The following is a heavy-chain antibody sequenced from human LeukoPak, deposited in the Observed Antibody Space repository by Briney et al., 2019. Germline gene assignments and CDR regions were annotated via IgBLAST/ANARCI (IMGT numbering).Heavy chain of an antibody. Sequence: PGGSLRLSCTVSGFTVSTNSMSWVRQAPGKGLEWVSFIYSDNTHYSDSVKGRFTISRDNSKNTLYLQMNSLRAEDTAVYYCAKDTYSYGGYYYMDVWGKGTTVTVSS. CDR1: GFTVSTNS. CDR3: AKDTYSYGGYYYMDV. J-gene: IGHJ6*03. V-gene: IGHV3-53*01. CDR2: IYSDNT. D-gene: IGHD5-18*01.